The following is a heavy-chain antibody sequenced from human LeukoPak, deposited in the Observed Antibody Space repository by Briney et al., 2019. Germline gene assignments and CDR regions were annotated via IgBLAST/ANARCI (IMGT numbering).Heavy chain of an antibody. CDR2: ISAYNGNT. J-gene: IGHJ5*02. Sequence: GASVKVSCKASGYTFTSYGISWGRQAPGQGVERMGWISAYNGNTNYAQKLQGRVTMTTDTSTSTAYMELRSLRSDDTAVYYCARVLTMVRGAFNWFDPWGQGTLVTVSS. D-gene: IGHD3-10*01. CDR1: GYTFTSYG. V-gene: IGHV1-18*01. CDR3: ARVLTMVRGAFNWFDP.